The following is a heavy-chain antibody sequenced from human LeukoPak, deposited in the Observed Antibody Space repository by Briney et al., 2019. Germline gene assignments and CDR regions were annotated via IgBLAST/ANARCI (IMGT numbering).Heavy chain of an antibody. D-gene: IGHD6-13*01. Sequence: SETLSLTCTVSGGSISSYYWSWIRQPAGKGLEWIGLIYTSGSTNYNPSLKSRVTMSVDTSKNQFSLKLSSVTAADTAVYYCASKGIAAAGNIGWFDPWGQGTLVTVSS. CDR3: ASKGIAAAGNIGWFDP. J-gene: IGHJ5*02. V-gene: IGHV4-4*07. CDR2: IYTSGST. CDR1: GGSISSYY.